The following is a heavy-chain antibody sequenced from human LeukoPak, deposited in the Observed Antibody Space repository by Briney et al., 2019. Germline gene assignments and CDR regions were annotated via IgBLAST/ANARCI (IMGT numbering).Heavy chain of an antibody. J-gene: IGHJ3*02. V-gene: IGHV3-53*01. CDR1: GFTVSSNY. CDR2: IYNDGST. D-gene: IGHD3-10*01. Sequence: GGSLRLSCAASGFTVSSNYMSWVRQAPGKGLEWVSVIYNDGSTYYADSVKGRFTISRDDSKNTLYLQMSSLRVEDTAVYYCARGSYGSGSYYNPDDAFDIWGQGTMVTVSS. CDR3: ARGSYGSGSYYNPDDAFDI.